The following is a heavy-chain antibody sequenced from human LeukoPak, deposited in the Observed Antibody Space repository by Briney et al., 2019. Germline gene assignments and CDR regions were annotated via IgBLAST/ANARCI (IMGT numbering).Heavy chain of an antibody. Sequence: GRSLRLSCAASGFTFSSYGTHWVRQAPGKGLEWVAVISYDGSNKYYADSVKGRFTISRDNSKNTLYLQMNSLRAEDTAVYYCAKDPSPQYCSGGSCYSERDYYYYGMDVWGQGTTVTVSS. D-gene: IGHD2-15*01. CDR3: AKDPSPQYCSGGSCYSERDYYYYGMDV. CDR1: GFTFSSYG. CDR2: ISYDGSNK. J-gene: IGHJ6*02. V-gene: IGHV3-30*18.